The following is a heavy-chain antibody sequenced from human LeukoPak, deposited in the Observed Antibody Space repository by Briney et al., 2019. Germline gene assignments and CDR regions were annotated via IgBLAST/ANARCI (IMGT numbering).Heavy chain of an antibody. Sequence: GGSLRLSCAASGFTVSSNYMNWVRQAPGKGLEWASVIYSGGSTYYADSVKGRFTISRHNSKNTLYLQMNSLRIEDSAVYYCARDVAYCGGDCGAFDIWGQGTMVTVSS. CDR1: GFTVSSNY. CDR2: IYSGGST. V-gene: IGHV3-53*04. D-gene: IGHD2-21*02. J-gene: IGHJ3*02. CDR3: ARDVAYCGGDCGAFDI.